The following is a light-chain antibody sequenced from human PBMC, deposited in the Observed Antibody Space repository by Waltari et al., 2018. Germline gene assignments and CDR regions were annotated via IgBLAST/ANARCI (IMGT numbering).Light chain of an antibody. V-gene: IGKV1-39*01. J-gene: IGKJ1*01. CDR1: QVITTY. Sequence: DIQMTQSPSSLSASVGDRVTITCRASQVITTYLNRYQQKPGEAPKLLIYAASTLHSAVPSRFSGSSSGTDFTLTISSLQPEDFATYYCQQSYATPRTFGQGTKVEIK. CDR2: AAS. CDR3: QQSYATPRT.